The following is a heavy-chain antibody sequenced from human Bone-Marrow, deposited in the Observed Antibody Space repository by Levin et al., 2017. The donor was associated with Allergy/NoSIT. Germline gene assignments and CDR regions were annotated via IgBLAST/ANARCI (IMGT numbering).Heavy chain of an antibody. CDR1: GGPVSSTIYY. CDR3: ARQGTSSWLMFDP. CDR2: IFHSGTT. Sequence: TSETLSLTCTVSGGPVSSTIYYWGWIRQPPGKGLEWIGSIFHSGTTYFNPSLKSRVTISVDTSNNQFSLNLLSVTAADTAVYYCARQGTSSWLMFDPWGQGTLVTVSS. D-gene: IGHD6-13*01. J-gene: IGHJ5*02. V-gene: IGHV4-39*01.